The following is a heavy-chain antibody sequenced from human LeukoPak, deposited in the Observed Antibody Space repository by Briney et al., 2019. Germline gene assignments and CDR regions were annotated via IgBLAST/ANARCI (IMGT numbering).Heavy chain of an antibody. Sequence: GGSLRLSCAASGFTFSSYGMHWVRQAPGKGLEWVAVISYDGSNKYYAGSLKGRFTISRDNSKNTLYLQMNSLRAEDTALYYCAKDPIHDYGDYIAAFDIWGQGTMVTVSS. D-gene: IGHD4-17*01. CDR2: ISYDGSNK. CDR3: AKDPIHDYGDYIAAFDI. V-gene: IGHV3-30*18. J-gene: IGHJ3*02. CDR1: GFTFSSYG.